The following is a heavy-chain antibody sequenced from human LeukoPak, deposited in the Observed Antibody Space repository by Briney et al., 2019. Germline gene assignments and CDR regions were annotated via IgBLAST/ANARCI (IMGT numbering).Heavy chain of an antibody. Sequence: GGSLRLSCAASGFTFGNYWMHWVRQAPGKGLEWVSGINWNGGSTGYADSVKGRFTISRDNAKNSLYLQMNSLRAEDTALYYCARVTGTGSPPYYYYYGMDVWGQGTTVTVSS. D-gene: IGHD3/OR15-3a*01. V-gene: IGHV3-20*04. CDR2: INWNGGST. J-gene: IGHJ6*02. CDR3: ARVTGTGSPPYYYYYGMDV. CDR1: GFTFGNYW.